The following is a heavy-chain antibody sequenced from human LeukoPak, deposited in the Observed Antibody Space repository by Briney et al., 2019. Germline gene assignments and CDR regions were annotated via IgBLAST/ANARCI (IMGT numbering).Heavy chain of an antibody. CDR3: ARGPLLRPAANLRYFQH. V-gene: IGHV3-30-3*01. D-gene: IGHD2-2*01. CDR1: GFTFSSYA. Sequence: GGSLRLSCAASGFTFSSYAMHLVRQAPGKGLEWVAVISYDGSNKYYADSVKGRFTISRDNSKNTLYLQMNSLRAEDTAVYYCARGPLLRPAANLRYFQHWGQGTLVTVSS. J-gene: IGHJ1*01. CDR2: ISYDGSNK.